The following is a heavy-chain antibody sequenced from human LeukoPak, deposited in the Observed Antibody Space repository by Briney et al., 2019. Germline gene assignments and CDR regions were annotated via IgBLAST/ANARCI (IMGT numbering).Heavy chain of an antibody. D-gene: IGHD4-17*01. CDR1: GYSFTSYW. CDR3: ARPRYGDYPEYYFDY. V-gene: IGHV5-51*01. Sequence: GESLKISCKGSGYSFTSYWIGWVRQMPGKGLEWMGIIYPGDSDTRYSPSFQGQVTISADKSISTAYLQWSSLKASDTAVYYCARPRYGDYPEYYFDYWGQGTLVTVSS. J-gene: IGHJ4*02. CDR2: IYPGDSDT.